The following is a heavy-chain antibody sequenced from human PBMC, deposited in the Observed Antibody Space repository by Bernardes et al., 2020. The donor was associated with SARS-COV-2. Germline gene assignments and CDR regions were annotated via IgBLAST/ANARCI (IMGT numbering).Heavy chain of an antibody. V-gene: IGHV4-61*02. CDR3: AREQNRYRSSGYFEGALDI. D-gene: IGHD3-22*01. Sequence: SETLSLTCTVSGDSIYKGRFYWTWIRQSAGRGLEWIGRIYSTGDSNYNPSLESRVTMSVDMSKNQFSLRLSSVTASDTAMYFCAREQNRYRSSGYFEGALDIGGQGTMVAVSS. CDR2: IYSTGDS. CDR1: GDSIYKGRFY. J-gene: IGHJ3*02.